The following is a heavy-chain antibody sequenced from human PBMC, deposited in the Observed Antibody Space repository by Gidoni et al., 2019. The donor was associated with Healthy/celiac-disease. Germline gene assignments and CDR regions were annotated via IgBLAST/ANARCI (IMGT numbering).Heavy chain of an antibody. CDR3: ARWYSSGWYVRDAFDI. J-gene: IGHJ3*02. CDR1: GGSIIRSNW. CDR2: IYHSGST. Sequence: QVQLRESGPGLVKPSVTLSLTCAVSGGSIIRSNWWSWVRQPPGKGLEWIGEIYHSGSTNYKPSLKSRVTISVDKSKNQFSLKLSSVTAADTAVYYCARWYSSGWYVRDAFDIWGQGTMVTVSS. D-gene: IGHD6-19*01. V-gene: IGHV4-4*02.